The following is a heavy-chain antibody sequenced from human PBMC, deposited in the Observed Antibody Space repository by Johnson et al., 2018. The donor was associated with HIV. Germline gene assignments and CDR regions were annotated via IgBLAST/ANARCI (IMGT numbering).Heavy chain of an antibody. V-gene: IGHV3-30-3*01. CDR2: ISYDGSNK. CDR1: GFSIDDFA. CDR3: ARVLWFGELFSRAFDI. Sequence: QVQLVESGGGLVQPGTSLRLSCAASGFSIDDFAMHWVRQAPGKGLEWVAVISYDGSNKYYADSVKGRFTISRDNSKNTLYLQMNSLRAEDTAVYYCARVLWFGELFSRAFDIWGQGTMVTVSS. D-gene: IGHD3-10*01. J-gene: IGHJ3*02.